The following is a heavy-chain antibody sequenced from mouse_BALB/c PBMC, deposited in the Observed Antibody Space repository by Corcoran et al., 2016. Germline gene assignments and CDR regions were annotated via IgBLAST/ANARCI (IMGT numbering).Heavy chain of an antibody. D-gene: IGHD2-4*01. CDR3: ARRADYYYAMDY. V-gene: IGHV8-12*01. Sequence: QVTLKESGPGILQPSPTHSLTCSFSGFSLSTSGMGVSWVRQPSGKGLAWLAHIYWDDDKRDNPSLKSRLTISKDTSSNQVFLKSTSVDTADTATYYCARRADYYYAMDYWGQGTSVTVSS. J-gene: IGHJ4*01. CDR1: GFSLSTSGMG. CDR2: IYWDDDK.